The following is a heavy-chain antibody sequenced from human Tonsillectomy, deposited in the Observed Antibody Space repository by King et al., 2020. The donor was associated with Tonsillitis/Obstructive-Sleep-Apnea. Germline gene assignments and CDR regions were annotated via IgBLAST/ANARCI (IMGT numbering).Heavy chain of an antibody. CDR2: INSDGMST. D-gene: IGHD2-2*01. Sequence: VQLVESGGGLVQPGGSLRLSCAASGFTVSSYWMHWVRQAPGKGLVWVSRINSDGMSTNSADSVKGRFTISRDNAKNMLCLQMNRLRAEDTAVYYCARAGGPPKGLVVPAANEDYDYYYYMDVWGKGTTVTVSS. CDR1: GFTVSSYW. J-gene: IGHJ6*03. V-gene: IGHV3-74*01. CDR3: ARAGGPPKGLVVPAANEDYDYYYYMDV.